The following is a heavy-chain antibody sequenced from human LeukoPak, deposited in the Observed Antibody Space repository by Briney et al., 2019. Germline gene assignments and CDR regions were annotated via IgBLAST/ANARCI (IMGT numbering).Heavy chain of an antibody. CDR3: AKARDGWEFDY. V-gene: IGHV3-30*18. J-gene: IGHJ4*02. CDR2: ISYDGSNK. Sequence: PGRSLRLSCAASGFTFSSYGMHWVRQAPGKGLEWVAVISYDGSNKYYADSVKGRFTISRDNSKNTLYLQMSSLRAEDTAVYYCAKARDGWEFDYWGQGTLVTVSS. CDR1: GFTFSSYG. D-gene: IGHD5-24*01.